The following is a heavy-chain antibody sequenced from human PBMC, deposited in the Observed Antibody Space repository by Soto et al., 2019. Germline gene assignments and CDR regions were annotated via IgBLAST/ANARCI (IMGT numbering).Heavy chain of an antibody. D-gene: IGHD6-13*01. J-gene: IGHJ3*02. CDR3: ARARAPYSSSWDRAFDI. V-gene: IGHV3-21*01. Sequence: EVQLVESGGGLVKPGGSLRLSCAASGFTFSSYSMNWVRQAPGKGLEWVSSISSSSSYIYYADSVKGRFTISRDNAKNSLYLQMNSLRAEDTAVYSCARARAPYSSSWDRAFDIWGQGTMVTVSS. CDR2: ISSSSSYI. CDR1: GFTFSSYS.